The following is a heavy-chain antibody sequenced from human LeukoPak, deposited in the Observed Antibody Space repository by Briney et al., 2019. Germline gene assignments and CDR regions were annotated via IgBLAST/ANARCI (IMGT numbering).Heavy chain of an antibody. Sequence: GGSLRLSCVASGFTFSNYGMHWARQAPGKGLEWVAVISSDERTTYYADSVKGRFTISRDNSKNTLNLQMNSLRAEDTAVYYCAKGGIVVVNEVDYWGQGTLVTVSS. CDR1: GFTFSNYG. J-gene: IGHJ4*02. V-gene: IGHV3-30*18. CDR3: AKGGIVVVNEVDY. CDR2: ISSDERTT. D-gene: IGHD3-22*01.